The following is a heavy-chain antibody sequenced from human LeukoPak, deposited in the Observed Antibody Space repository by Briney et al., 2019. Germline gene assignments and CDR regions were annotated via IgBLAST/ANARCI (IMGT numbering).Heavy chain of an antibody. V-gene: IGHV4-39*07. CDR3: ARDLEDSGAY. Sequence: PSETLSLTCTVSGGSISSSSYYWGWIRQPPGKGLEWIGSIYYSGSTYYNPSLKGRVTISVDTSKNQFSLKLSSVTAADTAVYYCARDLEDSGAYWGQGTLVTVSS. CDR1: GGSISSSSYY. CDR2: IYYSGST. J-gene: IGHJ4*02. D-gene: IGHD1-14*01.